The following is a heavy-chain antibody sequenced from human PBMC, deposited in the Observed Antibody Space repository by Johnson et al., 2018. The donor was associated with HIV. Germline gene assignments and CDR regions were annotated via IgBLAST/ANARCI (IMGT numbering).Heavy chain of an antibody. J-gene: IGHJ3*02. D-gene: IGHD3-22*01. CDR2: IFSGDST. Sequence: VQLVESGGGLFQPGGSLRLSCAASGLTVSSNYLNWVRQAPGTGLQWVSIIFSGDSTYYADSVKCRFSITRDNSIDTLYVQMNSLRAEDTAVYYCSRTYDSSGGGAFDIWGQGTMVTVSS. V-gene: IGHV3-66*01. CDR1: GLTVSSNY. CDR3: SRTYDSSGGGAFDI.